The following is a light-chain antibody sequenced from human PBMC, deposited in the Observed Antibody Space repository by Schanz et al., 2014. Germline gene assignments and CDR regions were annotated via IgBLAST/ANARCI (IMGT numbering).Light chain of an antibody. V-gene: IGLV2-14*01. J-gene: IGLJ3*02. Sequence: QSALTQPASVSGSPGQSITISCTGTSSDVGGYNYVSWYQQHPGKAPKLMIYDVSYRPSGVSSRFSGSKSGNTASLTISGLQAEDEADYYCSSYTSSSTRVFGGGTKLTVL. CDR3: SSYTSSSTRV. CDR1: SSDVGGYNY. CDR2: DVS.